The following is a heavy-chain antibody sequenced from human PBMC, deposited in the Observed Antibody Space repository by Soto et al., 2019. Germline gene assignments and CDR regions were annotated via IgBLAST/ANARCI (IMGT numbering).Heavy chain of an antibody. Sequence: PGGSVRRSFAASGFTFNNAWMTWVRQAPGKGLEWVGRIKSKTDGGTTDYAAPVKGRFTISRDDSKNTVYLQMNSLKTEDTAVYYCTTAIVVPRSDPWGHGILVTVSS. D-gene: IGHD2-2*01. V-gene: IGHV3-15*01. CDR3: TTAIVVPRSDP. J-gene: IGHJ5*02. CDR2: IKSKTDGGTT. CDR1: GFTFNNAW.